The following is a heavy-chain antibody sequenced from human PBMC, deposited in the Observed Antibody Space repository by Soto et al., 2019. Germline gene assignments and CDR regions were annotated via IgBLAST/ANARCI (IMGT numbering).Heavy chain of an antibody. CDR2: ISYDGSNK. CDR1: GFTFSSYA. D-gene: IGHD1-26*01. CDR3: AREVGATTDAFDI. Sequence: GGSLRLSCAASGFTFSSYAMHWVRQAPGKGLEWVAVISYDGSNKYYADSVKGRFTISRDNSKNTLYLQMNSLRAEDTAVYYCAREVGATTDAFDIWDQGTMVTVSS. V-gene: IGHV3-30-3*01. J-gene: IGHJ3*02.